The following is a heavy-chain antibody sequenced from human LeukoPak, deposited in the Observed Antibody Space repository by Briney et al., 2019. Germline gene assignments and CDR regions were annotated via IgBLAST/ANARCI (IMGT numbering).Heavy chain of an antibody. Sequence: ASVKVSCKASGYTFTSYGISWVRQAPGQGLEWMGWISAYNGNTNYAQKLQGRVTMTTDTSTSTAYMELRSLRSDDTAVYYCASLGYCSSTSCYTGWDYYFDYWGQGTLVTVSS. V-gene: IGHV1-18*01. CDR3: ASLGYCSSTSCYTGWDYYFDY. CDR2: ISAYNGNT. D-gene: IGHD2-2*02. J-gene: IGHJ4*02. CDR1: GYTFTSYG.